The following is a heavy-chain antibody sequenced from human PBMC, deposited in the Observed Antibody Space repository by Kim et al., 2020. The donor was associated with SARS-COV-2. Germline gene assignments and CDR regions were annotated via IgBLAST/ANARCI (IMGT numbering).Heavy chain of an antibody. CDR3: ARTPRLYYYGMDV. CDR1: GFTFSSYG. Sequence: GGSLRLSCAASGFTFSSYGMHWVRQAPGKGLEWVAVIWYDGSNKYYADSVKGRFTISRDNSKNTLYLQMNSLRAEDTAVYYCARTPRLYYYGMDVWGQGTTVTVSS. CDR2: IWYDGSNK. V-gene: IGHV3-33*01. J-gene: IGHJ6*02. D-gene: IGHD5-12*01.